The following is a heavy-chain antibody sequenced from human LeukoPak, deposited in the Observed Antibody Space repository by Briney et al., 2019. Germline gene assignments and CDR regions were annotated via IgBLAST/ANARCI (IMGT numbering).Heavy chain of an antibody. V-gene: IGHV1-24*01. J-gene: IGHJ6*02. CDR2: FDVEKGET. Sequence: ASVKVSFKVSGDTLAELSIHWLRQAGGKGLEWMGGFDVEKGETIYSQKFQGRVIMTEDISTDTAYLDLSSLISEDTAVYYCATELRLGGLDVWGQGTTVTVSS. CDR1: GDTLAELS. D-gene: IGHD3-3*01. CDR3: ATELRLGGLDV.